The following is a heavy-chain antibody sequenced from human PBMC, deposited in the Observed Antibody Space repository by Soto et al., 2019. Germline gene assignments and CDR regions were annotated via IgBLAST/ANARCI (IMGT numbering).Heavy chain of an antibody. J-gene: IGHJ4*02. V-gene: IGHV1-8*01. CDR1: GYTFTSYD. Sequence: QVQVVQSGAEVKKPGASVRVSCKTSGYTFTSYDLNWVRQAPGQGLEWMGWMSPDSGNAGYAQQFQSRLTMTSNTSISTAYMELSSLRSEDTAVYYCAVTTGYWGRGTMVTVSS. D-gene: IGHD4-17*01. CDR2: MSPDSGNA. CDR3: AVTTGY.